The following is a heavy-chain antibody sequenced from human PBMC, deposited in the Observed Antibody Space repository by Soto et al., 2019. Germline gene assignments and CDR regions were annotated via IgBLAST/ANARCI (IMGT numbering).Heavy chain of an antibody. Sequence: QVQLQQWGAGLLKPSETLSLTCAVYGGSFSGYYWSWIRQPPGKGLEWIGEINHSGSTNYNPSLKSRVTISVDTSKNQFSLKLSSVTAADTAVYYCARGQGSYGRAGFDYWGQGTLVTVSS. CDR1: GGSFSGYY. D-gene: IGHD5-18*01. J-gene: IGHJ4*02. V-gene: IGHV4-34*01. CDR3: ARGQGSYGRAGFDY. CDR2: INHSGST.